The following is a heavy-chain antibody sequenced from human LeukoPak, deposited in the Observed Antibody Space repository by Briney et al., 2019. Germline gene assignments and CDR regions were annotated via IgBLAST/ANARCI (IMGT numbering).Heavy chain of an antibody. J-gene: IGHJ6*02. D-gene: IGHD2-15*01. V-gene: IGHV4-34*01. CDR2: INHSGST. CDR1: GGPFSGYY. CDR3: ARGEVVVVVAAYYYYYGMDV. Sequence: SETLSLTCAVYGGPFSGYYWSWIRQPPGKGLEWIGEINHSGSTNYNPSLKSRVTISVDTSKNQFSLKLSSVTAADTAVYYCARGEVVVVVAAYYYYYGMDVWGQGTTVTVSS.